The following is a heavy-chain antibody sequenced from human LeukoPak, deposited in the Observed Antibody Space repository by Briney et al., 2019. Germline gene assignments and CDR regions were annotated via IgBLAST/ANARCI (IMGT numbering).Heavy chain of an antibody. CDR1: GGSFSGYY. Sequence: PSETLSLTCAVYGGSFSGYYWSWIRQPPGKGLEWIGEINHSGSTNYNPSLKSRVTISVDTSKNQFSLRLSSVTAADTAVYYCARGQRITMTDWGQGTLVTVSS. CDR3: ARGQRITMTD. CDR2: INHSGST. J-gene: IGHJ4*02. V-gene: IGHV4-34*01. D-gene: IGHD3-22*01.